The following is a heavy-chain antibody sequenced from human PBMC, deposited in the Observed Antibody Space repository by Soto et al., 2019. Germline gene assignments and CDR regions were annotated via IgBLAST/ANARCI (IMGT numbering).Heavy chain of an antibody. CDR2: FDLENGET. CDR3: AMEVRRSNQFDH. CDR1: GYTLTELS. Sequence: FKVSGYTLTELSIHWVRLAPGEGRGWMGGFDLENGETIYAQRFQGRVTVTEESSADTPYMELSRLRSEDTAVYYGAMEVRRSNQFDHWGQGTMVTVAS. D-gene: IGHD3-10*01. V-gene: IGHV1-24*01. J-gene: IGHJ4*02.